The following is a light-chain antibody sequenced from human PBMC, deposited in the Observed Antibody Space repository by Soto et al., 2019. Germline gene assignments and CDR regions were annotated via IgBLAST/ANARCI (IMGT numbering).Light chain of an antibody. V-gene: IGKV3-15*01. Sequence: EIVMTQSPATLSVSPGERATLSCRASQSVSNNLAWYQRKPGQAPRLLIYGASTRATGIPARFSGSGSGTEFTLTISSLQSEDFAIYYCQHYNRWPQTFGQGTKLEIK. CDR1: QSVSNN. CDR3: QHYNRWPQT. J-gene: IGKJ2*01. CDR2: GAS.